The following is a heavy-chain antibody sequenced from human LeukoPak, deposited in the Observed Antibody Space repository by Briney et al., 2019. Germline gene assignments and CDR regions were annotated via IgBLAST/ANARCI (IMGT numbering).Heavy chain of an antibody. CDR2: IYTSGST. V-gene: IGHV4-61*02. D-gene: IGHD3-22*01. J-gene: IGHJ4*02. CDR1: GGSISSGSYY. CDR3: ARTLYYYDSSGYDTFDY. Sequence: SETLSLTCTVSGGSISSGSYYWSWIRQPAGKGLEWIGRIYTSGSTNYNPSLKCRVTISVDTSKNQFSLKLSAVTAADTAGYYCARTLYYYDSSGYDTFDYWGQGTLVTVSS.